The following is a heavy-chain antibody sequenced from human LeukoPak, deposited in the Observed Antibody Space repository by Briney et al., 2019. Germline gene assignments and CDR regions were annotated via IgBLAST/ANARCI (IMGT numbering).Heavy chain of an antibody. CDR2: IYYSGST. CDR3: ARLQRLTLEFDY. V-gene: IGHV4-59*08. CDR1: GGSISSYY. J-gene: IGHJ4*02. D-gene: IGHD1-1*01. Sequence: SETLSLTCTVSGGSISSYYWSWIRQPPGKGLEWIGYIYYSGSTNYSPSLKSRVTISVDTSKNQFSLKLSSVTAADTAVYYCARLQRLTLEFDYWGQGTLVTVSS.